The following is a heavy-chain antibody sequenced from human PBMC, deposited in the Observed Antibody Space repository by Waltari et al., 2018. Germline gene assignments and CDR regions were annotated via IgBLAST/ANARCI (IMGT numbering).Heavy chain of an antibody. J-gene: IGHJ4*02. CDR1: GLSFGNYW. D-gene: IGHD4-4*01. CDR2: IKQDGSEK. Sequence: EVQLVESGGGLAQPGGSLRLSCVASGLSFGNYWMTWVRQASGKGPEWVANIKQDGSEKYYMDSVKGRFTISRDNAKNSLYLQMNNLRVEDTAVYYCTRGGRDNSWYWRDWGQGTLVTVSS. V-gene: IGHV3-7*01. CDR3: TRGGRDNSWYWRD.